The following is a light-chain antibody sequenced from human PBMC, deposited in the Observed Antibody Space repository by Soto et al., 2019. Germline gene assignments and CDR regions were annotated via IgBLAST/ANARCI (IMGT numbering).Light chain of an antibody. V-gene: IGKV3-15*01. J-gene: IGKJ5*01. CDR1: QSVSSN. Sequence: EIVMTQSPATLSVSPGERATLSCRASQSVSSNLAWYQQKPGQAPRLLIYGASTRATGIPARFSGSGSGTEFTLTINSLQSEDFATYYCLQHNNWPLITFGQGTRLEI. CDR2: GAS. CDR3: LQHNNWPLIT.